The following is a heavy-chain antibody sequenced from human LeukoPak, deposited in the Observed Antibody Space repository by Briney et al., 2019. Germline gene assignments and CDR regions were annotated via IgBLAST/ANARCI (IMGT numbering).Heavy chain of an antibody. CDR3: ARDRTAGGIDY. J-gene: IGHJ4*02. D-gene: IGHD2-8*02. Sequence: GRSLRLSCAASGFTVSSNYMSWVRQAPGKGLEWVSVIYSGGSTYYADSVKGRFTISRDNSKNTLYLQMNSLRAEDTAVYYCARDRTAGGIDYWGQGTLVTVSS. CDR2: IYSGGST. CDR1: GFTVSSNY. V-gene: IGHV3-53*01.